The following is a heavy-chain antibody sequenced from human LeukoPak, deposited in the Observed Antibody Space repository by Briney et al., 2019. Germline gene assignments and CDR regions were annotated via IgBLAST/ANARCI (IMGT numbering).Heavy chain of an antibody. J-gene: IGHJ6*03. CDR2: ISYDGSNK. V-gene: IGHV3-30-3*02. Sequence: GRSLRLSCAASGFTFSSYAMHWVRQAPGKGLEWVAVISYDGSNKYYADSVKGRFTISRDNSKNTLYLQMNSLRAEDTAVYYCAKSGGVDYYYYYMDVWGKGTTVTVSS. D-gene: IGHD3-10*01. CDR1: GFTFSSYA. CDR3: AKSGGVDYYYYYMDV.